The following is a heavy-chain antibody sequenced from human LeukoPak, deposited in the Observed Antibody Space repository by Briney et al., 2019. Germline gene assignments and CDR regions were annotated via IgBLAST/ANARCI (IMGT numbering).Heavy chain of an antibody. CDR2: ISGSGGST. D-gene: IGHD1-7*01. J-gene: IGHJ6*03. CDR1: GFTFSSYA. CDR3: AKPRGLELTYYYHMDV. Sequence: GGSLRLSCAASGFTFSSYAMRWVRQAPGKGLEWVSAISGSGGSTYYADSVKGRFTISRDNSKNTLYLQMNSLRADDTAVYYCAKPRGLELTYYYHMDVWGKGTTVTVSS. V-gene: IGHV3-23*01.